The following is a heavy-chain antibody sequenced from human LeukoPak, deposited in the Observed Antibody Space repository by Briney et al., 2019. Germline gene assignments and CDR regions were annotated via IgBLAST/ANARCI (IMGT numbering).Heavy chain of an antibody. J-gene: IGHJ4*02. V-gene: IGHV3-30-3*01. CDR1: GFTFSSYA. D-gene: IGHD5-18*01. Sequence: GGSLRLSCAASGFTFSSYAMHWVRQAPGKGLEWAAVISYDGSNKYYADSVKGRFTISRDNSKNTLYLQMNSLRAEDTAVYYCAKDSGYSYGYYFDYWGQGTLVTVSS. CDR3: AKDSGYSYGYYFDY. CDR2: ISYDGSNK.